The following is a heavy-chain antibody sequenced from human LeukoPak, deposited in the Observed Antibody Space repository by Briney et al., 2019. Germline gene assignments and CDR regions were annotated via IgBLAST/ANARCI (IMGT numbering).Heavy chain of an antibody. CDR3: ARHGSSGSYFDC. CDR1: GGTFSSCSLN. CDR2: IYYSEYS. J-gene: IGHJ4*02. D-gene: IGHD5-12*01. V-gene: IGHV4-39*01. Sequence: PSETLSLTCTASGGTFSSCSLNWGRNGPLQGKELDLSGSIYYSEYSYYIPSLISLVIISIDTSKNLFSLRLSSVTAADTSVYYWARHGSSGSYFDCWGLGTLVTVSS.